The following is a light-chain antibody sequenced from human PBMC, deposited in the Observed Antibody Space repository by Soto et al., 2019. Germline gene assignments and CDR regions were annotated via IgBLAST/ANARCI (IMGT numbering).Light chain of an antibody. CDR1: QGISSY. CDR3: QQYNTYPWT. J-gene: IGKJ1*01. Sequence: IQLTQSPSSLSSSVGDRVTITCRASQGISSYLAWYQQKPGKAPKLLIYAASTLQSGVPSRFSGSGSGTEFTLTISTLQPDDFATYYCQQYNTYPWTFGQGTKVDIK. CDR2: AAS. V-gene: IGKV1-9*01.